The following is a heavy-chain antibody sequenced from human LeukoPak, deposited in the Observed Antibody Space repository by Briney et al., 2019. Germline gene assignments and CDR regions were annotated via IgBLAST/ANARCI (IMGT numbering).Heavy chain of an antibody. D-gene: IGHD5-24*01. V-gene: IGHV4-59*01. CDR3: ARGREMATISPFDY. CDR2: NYYSGST. Sequence: PSETLSLTCTVSGGSISSYYWSWIRQPPGKGLEWIGYNYYSGSTNYNPSLKSRVTISVDTSKNQFSLKLSSVTAADTAVYYCARGREMATISPFDYWGQGTLVTVSS. J-gene: IGHJ4*02. CDR1: GGSISSYY.